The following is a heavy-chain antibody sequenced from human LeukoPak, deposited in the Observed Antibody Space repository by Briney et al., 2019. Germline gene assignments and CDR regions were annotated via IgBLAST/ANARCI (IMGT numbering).Heavy chain of an antibody. CDR1: GGSISSGGRY. CDR2: IYDSRFT. J-gene: IGHJ4*02. Sequence: PSQTLSLTCTVSGGSISSGGRYWSWIRQHPGKGLEWIGCIYDSRFTYYNPSLESRVTISVDSSEKQLSLKLSSVTAADTAVYYCARRYCSGNSCYYFDYWGQGTLVTVSS. D-gene: IGHD2-15*01. CDR3: ARRYCSGNSCYYFDY. V-gene: IGHV4-31*03.